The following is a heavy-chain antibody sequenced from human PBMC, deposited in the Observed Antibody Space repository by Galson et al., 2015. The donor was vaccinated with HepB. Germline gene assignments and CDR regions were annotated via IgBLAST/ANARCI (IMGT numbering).Heavy chain of an antibody. J-gene: IGHJ6*03. CDR2: INPNSGGT. CDR3: AREGNCGGDCYWGYYYYMDG. CDR1: GYTFTGYY. Sequence: SVKVSCKASGYTFTGYYMHWVRQAPGQGLEWMGRINPNSGGTNYAQKFQGRVTMTRDTSISTAYMELSRLRSDDTAVYYCAREGNCGGDCYWGYYYYMDGWGKGTTVTVSS. D-gene: IGHD2-21*01. V-gene: IGHV1-2*06.